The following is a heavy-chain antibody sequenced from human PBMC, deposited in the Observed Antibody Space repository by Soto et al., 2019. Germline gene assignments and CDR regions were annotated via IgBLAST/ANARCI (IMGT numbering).Heavy chain of an antibody. CDR2: IWYDGSNK. J-gene: IGHJ6*02. D-gene: IGHD3-9*01. Sequence: GSLRLSCAASGFTFSSYGMHWVRQAPGKGLEWVAVIWYDGSNKYYADSVKGRFTISRDNSKNTLYLQMNSLRAEDTAVYYCARGRYYDILTGSKSYYYGMDVWGQGTTVTVSS. V-gene: IGHV3-33*01. CDR3: ARGRYYDILTGSKSYYYGMDV. CDR1: GFTFSSYG.